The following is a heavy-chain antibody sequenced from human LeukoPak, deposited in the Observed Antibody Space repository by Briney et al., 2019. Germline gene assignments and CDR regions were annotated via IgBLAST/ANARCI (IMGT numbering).Heavy chain of an antibody. CDR1: GFTFSVYA. D-gene: IGHD2-15*01. V-gene: IGHV3-64*01. Sequence: GGSLRLSCAASGFTFSVYAIHWVRQAPGRGLEYVSSITGDGTGTYSANSVKGRFTISRDNSKNTLYLQMGSLRADDTAVYYCAKVLDYCDGGTCYNSGMDSWGQGTLVTVSS. J-gene: IGHJ4*02. CDR3: AKVLDYCDGGTCYNSGMDS. CDR2: ITGDGTGT.